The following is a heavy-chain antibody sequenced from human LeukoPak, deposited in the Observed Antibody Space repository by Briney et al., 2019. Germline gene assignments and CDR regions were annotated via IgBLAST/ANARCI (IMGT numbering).Heavy chain of an antibody. CDR1: GFTFSTFD. D-gene: IGHD3-22*01. J-gene: IGHJ4*02. V-gene: IGHV3-23*01. CDR2: ISGAGGTT. Sequence: PGGSLRLSCAASGFTFSTFDMSWVRQAPGKGLQWVSTISGAGGTTLFADSVKGRFSISRDNSNNKVFLQMNSLRVEDKAVYYCAKASDFDNSGFPIDVFDFWGQGLLVSVAS. CDR3: AKASDFDNSGFPIDVFDF.